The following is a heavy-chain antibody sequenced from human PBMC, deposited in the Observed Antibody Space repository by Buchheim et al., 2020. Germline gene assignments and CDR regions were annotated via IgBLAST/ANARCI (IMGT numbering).Heavy chain of an antibody. J-gene: IGHJ5*02. V-gene: IGHV4-34*01. CDR3: ARGTGYSYGFFGFLAGWFDP. Sequence: QVQLQQWGAGLLKPSETLSLTCAVYGGSFSGYYWSWIRQPPGKGLEWIGEINHSGSTNYNPSLKSRVTISVDTSKNQFSLKLSSVTAADTAVYYCARGTGYSYGFFGFLAGWFDPWGQGTL. D-gene: IGHD5-18*01. CDR2: INHSGST. CDR1: GGSFSGYY.